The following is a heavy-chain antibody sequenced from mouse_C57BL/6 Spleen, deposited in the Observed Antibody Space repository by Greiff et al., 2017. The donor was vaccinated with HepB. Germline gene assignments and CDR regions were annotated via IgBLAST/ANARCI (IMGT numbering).Heavy chain of an antibody. CDR3: ARGDYGSISWFAY. Sequence: VQLQHPGAELVKPGASVKMSCKASGYTFTSYWITWVKQRPGQGLEWIGDIYPGSGSTNYNEKFKSKATLTVDTSSSTAYMQLSSLTSEDSAVYYCARGDYGSISWFAYWGQGTLVTVSA. V-gene: IGHV1-55*01. J-gene: IGHJ3*01. D-gene: IGHD1-1*01. CDR1: GYTFTSYW. CDR2: IYPGSGST.